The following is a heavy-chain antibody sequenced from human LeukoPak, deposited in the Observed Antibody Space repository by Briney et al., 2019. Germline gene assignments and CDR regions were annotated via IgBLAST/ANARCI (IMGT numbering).Heavy chain of an antibody. CDR1: GGSFSGYY. J-gene: IGHJ5*02. CDR2: INHSGSI. V-gene: IGHV4-34*01. Sequence: PSETLSLTCAVYGGSFSGYYWSWIRQPPGKGLEWIGEINHSGSINYNPSLKSRVTISVDTSKNQFSLKPSSVTAADTAVYYCARGGGYYYANWFDPWGQGTLVTVSS. CDR3: ARGGGYYYANWFDP. D-gene: IGHD5-18*01.